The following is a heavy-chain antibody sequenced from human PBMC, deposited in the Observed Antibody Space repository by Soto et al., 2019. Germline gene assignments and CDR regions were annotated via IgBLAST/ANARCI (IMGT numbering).Heavy chain of an antibody. V-gene: IGHV1-18*04. D-gene: IGHD2-2*01. J-gene: IGHJ6*02. Sequence: QVQLVQSGAEVKKPGASVKVSCKAFGYTFTTYGINWVRQAPGQGLEWMGWVSPYNGDTTYAQKVQGRVTMTTDTSTRTAYLERRSLRSDDTAMYYCAREVGHMDVWGQGTTVTVSS. CDR2: VSPYNGDT. CDR3: AREVGHMDV. CDR1: GYTFTTYG.